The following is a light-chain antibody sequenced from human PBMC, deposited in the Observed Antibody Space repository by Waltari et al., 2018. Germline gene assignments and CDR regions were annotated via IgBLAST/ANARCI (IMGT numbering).Light chain of an antibody. CDR2: SNN. CDR1: SSNIGTNF. J-gene: IGLJ3*02. Sequence: QSVLSQPPSASGTPGQRATISCSGRSSNIGTNFVYWYQQLPGTAPNLLIYSNNRRPAGVPDGFSGSKSGTSASLAINGLRSEDEAGYYCATWDDSLRMVFGGGTKLTVL. V-gene: IGLV1-47*01. CDR3: ATWDDSLRMV.